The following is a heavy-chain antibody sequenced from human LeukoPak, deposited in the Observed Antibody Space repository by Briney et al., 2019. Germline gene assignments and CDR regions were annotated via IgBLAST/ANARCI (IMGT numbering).Heavy chain of an antibody. J-gene: IGHJ4*02. CDR2: ISWNSGSI. CDR1: GFTFSSYA. V-gene: IGHV3-9*01. Sequence: GGSLRLSCAASGFTFSSYAMHWVRQAPGKGLEWVSGISWNSGSIAYADSVKGRFTISRDNAKNSLYLQMNSLRAEDTALYYCAKDLSTTVTTVFDYWGQGTLVTVSS. CDR3: AKDLSTTVTTVFDY. D-gene: IGHD4-17*01.